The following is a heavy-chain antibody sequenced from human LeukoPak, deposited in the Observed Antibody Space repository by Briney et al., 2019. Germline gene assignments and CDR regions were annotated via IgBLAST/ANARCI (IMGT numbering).Heavy chain of an antibody. J-gene: IGHJ4*02. CDR1: GFTFDDYA. CDR2: ISGSGGTT. D-gene: IGHD6-13*01. CDR3: AKGDNSTWTVDY. V-gene: IGHV3-23*01. Sequence: GGSLRLSCAASGFTFDDYAMNWVRQAPGKGLEWVSTISGSGGTTYYADSVKGRFTISRDNSKNTLFLQMNSLRAEDTAVYYCAKGDNSTWTVDYWGQGTLVTVSS.